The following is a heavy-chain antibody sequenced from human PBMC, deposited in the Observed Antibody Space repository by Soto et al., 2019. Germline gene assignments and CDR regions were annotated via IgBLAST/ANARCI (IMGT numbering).Heavy chain of an antibody. D-gene: IGHD5-18*01. CDR1: GFTFSSYG. Sequence: PGGSLRLSCAASGFTFSSYGMHWVRQAPGKGLEWVAVIWYDGSNKYYADSVKGRFTISRDNSKNTLYLQMNSLRAEGTAVYYCARGTARAMVPIYYGMDVWGHGTTVTV. J-gene: IGHJ6*02. CDR3: ARGTARAMVPIYYGMDV. CDR2: IWYDGSNK. V-gene: IGHV3-33*01.